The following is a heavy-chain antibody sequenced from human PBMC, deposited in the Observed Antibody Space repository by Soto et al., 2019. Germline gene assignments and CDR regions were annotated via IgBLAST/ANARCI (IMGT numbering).Heavy chain of an antibody. D-gene: IGHD3-22*01. CDR2: ISYDGSNK. V-gene: IGHV3-30*18. CDR1: GFTFSSYG. CDR3: AQSYDSSAYFDY. Sequence: QVQLVESGGGVVQPGRSLRLSCAASGFTFSSYGMHWVRQAPGKGLEWVAVISYDGSNKYYADSVKGRFTISRDNSKNTLYLQMNSLRAEDTAVYYCAQSYDSSAYFDYWGQGTLVTVSS. J-gene: IGHJ4*02.